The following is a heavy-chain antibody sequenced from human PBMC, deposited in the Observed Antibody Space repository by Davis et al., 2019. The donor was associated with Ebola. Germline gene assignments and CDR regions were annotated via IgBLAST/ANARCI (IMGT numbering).Heavy chain of an antibody. CDR3: ARHWGLGIQLWLPGGGMDV. Sequence: TVSCKGSGYSFPSYWIGWVRQMPGKGLEWMGIIYPGDSDTRYSPSFQGQVTISADKSISTAYLQWSSLKASDTAMYYCARHWGLGIQLWLPGGGMDVWGQGTTVTVSS. D-gene: IGHD5-18*01. CDR1: GYSFPSYW. CDR2: IYPGDSDT. J-gene: IGHJ6*02. V-gene: IGHV5-51*01.